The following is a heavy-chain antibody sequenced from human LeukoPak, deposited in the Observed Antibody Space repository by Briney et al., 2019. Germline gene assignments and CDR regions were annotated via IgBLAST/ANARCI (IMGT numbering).Heavy chain of an antibody. CDR2: ISGSGGST. Sequence: GGSLRLSCAASGFTFSSYAMSWVRQAPGKGLEWVSAISGSGGSTHYADSVKGRFTISRDNSKNTLYLQMNSLRAEDTAVYYCAKDFTSDGYTFDYWGQGTLVTVSS. D-gene: IGHD5-24*01. J-gene: IGHJ4*02. CDR1: GFTFSSYA. V-gene: IGHV3-23*01. CDR3: AKDFTSDGYTFDY.